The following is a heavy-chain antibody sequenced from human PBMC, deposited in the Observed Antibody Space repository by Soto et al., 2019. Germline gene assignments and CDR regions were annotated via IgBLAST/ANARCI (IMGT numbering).Heavy chain of an antibody. J-gene: IGHJ4*02. CDR2: IYWNDDR. CDR3: AHCRTPSCYGAFDY. V-gene: IGHV2-5*01. CDR1: GFSLSTREEG. Sequence: QITLKESGPTLVKPTQTLTLTCTFSGFSLSTREEGVGWIRQPPEKALERVALIYWNDDRRYSPSLQSSLTITKDTTKNQVVVTMTILDPVDTATDYCAHCRTPSCYGAFDYWGQGTLVTVSS. D-gene: IGHD2-2*01.